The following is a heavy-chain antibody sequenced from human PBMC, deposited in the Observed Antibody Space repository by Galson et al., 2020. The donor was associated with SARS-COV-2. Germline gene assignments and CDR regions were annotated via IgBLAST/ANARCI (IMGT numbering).Heavy chain of an antibody. CDR3: ARGHGAKAGFDY. CDR2: IFYTGSA. D-gene: IGHD4-17*01. V-gene: IGHV4-59*01. J-gene: IGHJ4*02. CDR1: GGSLSSYY. Sequence: SETLSLTCTVSGGSLSSYYWSWILQPPGRGLEWIGYIFYTGSAKYNPSLKSRGTISVDTSKNHFSLRLSSVTAADTAVYYCARGHGAKAGFDYWGQGTLVTVSS.